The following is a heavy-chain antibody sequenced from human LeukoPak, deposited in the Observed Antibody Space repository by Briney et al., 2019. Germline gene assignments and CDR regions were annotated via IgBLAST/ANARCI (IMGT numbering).Heavy chain of an antibody. J-gene: IGHJ6*04. V-gene: IGHV3-48*03. CDR1: GFTFTGHS. Sequence: HSGGSLRLSCVASGFTFTGHSMHWVRQAPGKGLEWVSYISSSGSTIYYADSVRGRFTISRDNAKNSLYLQMNSLRAEDTAVYYCAELGITMIGGVWGKGTTVTISS. CDR3: AELGITMIGGV. CDR2: ISSSGSTI. D-gene: IGHD3-10*02.